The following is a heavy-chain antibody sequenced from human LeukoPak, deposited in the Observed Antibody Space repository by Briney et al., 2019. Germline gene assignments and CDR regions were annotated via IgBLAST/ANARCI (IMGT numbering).Heavy chain of an antibody. CDR3: TIVIRAPSYDSSGYLGY. V-gene: IGHV3-15*01. J-gene: IGHJ4*02. CDR1: GFTFSHAW. D-gene: IGHD3-22*01. Sequence: GGSLGLSCAASGFTFSHAWMSWVRQAPGKGLEWIGRIKSKTDGGTTDYAAPVKGRFTISRDDSKNTLYLQVNGLKTEDTAVYYCTIVIRAPSYDSSGYLGYWGQGTLVTVSS. CDR2: IKSKTDGGTT.